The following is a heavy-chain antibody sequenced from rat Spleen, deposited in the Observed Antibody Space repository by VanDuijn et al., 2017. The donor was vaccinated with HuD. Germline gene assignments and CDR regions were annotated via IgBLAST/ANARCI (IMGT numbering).Heavy chain of an antibody. CDR3: AREEDNSYYFDY. Sequence: QVQLKESGPGLVQPSQTLSLTCTVSGFSLTSYHVHWVRQPPGKGLEWMGVIWGNGNTNYNSALKSRLSFSRDTSKSQVFLKMSSLKTEDTATYYCAREEDNSYYFDYWGQGVMVTVSS. J-gene: IGHJ2*01. V-gene: IGHV2-32*01. D-gene: IGHD1-10*01. CDR2: IWGNGNT. CDR1: GFSLTSYH.